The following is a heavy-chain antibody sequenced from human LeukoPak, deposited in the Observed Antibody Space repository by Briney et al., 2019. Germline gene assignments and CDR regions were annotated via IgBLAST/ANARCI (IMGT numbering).Heavy chain of an antibody. D-gene: IGHD3-10*01. CDR1: GGSISTSSYY. Sequence: SETLSLTCTVSGGSISTSSYYWGWIRQPPGKGLEWIGSIYYSGSTYYNPSLKSRVTISVDTSKNQFSLKLNSVTAADTAVYYCARGGYYGSGNDFRFDPWGQGTLVTVSS. CDR2: IYYSGST. V-gene: IGHV4-39*07. J-gene: IGHJ5*02. CDR3: ARGGYYGSGNDFRFDP.